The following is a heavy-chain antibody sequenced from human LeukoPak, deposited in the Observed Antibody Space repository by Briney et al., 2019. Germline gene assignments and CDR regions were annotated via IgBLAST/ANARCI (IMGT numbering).Heavy chain of an antibody. CDR2: INPDGSAT. CDR1: GFTFRSDW. Sequence: GGSLRLACAASGFTFRSDWMSWVRQSPEKGLEWAANINPDGSATYYVDSVKGRFIISRDNAKNSLYLQMNSLRAEDTAVYYCARGRDYGGDSVRAFDIWGQGTMVTVSS. V-gene: IGHV3-7*01. D-gene: IGHD4-23*01. CDR3: ARGRDYGGDSVRAFDI. J-gene: IGHJ3*02.